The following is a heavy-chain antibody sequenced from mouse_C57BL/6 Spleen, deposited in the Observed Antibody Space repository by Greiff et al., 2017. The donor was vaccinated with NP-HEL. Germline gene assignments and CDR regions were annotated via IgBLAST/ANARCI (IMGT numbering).Heavy chain of an antibody. CDR3: ARGPYGPAWGYFDV. CDR2: IYPGDGDT. D-gene: IGHD3-3*01. V-gene: IGHV1-80*01. Sequence: QVQLKESGAELVKPGASVKISCKASGYAFSSYWMNWVKQRPGKGLEWIGQIYPGDGDTNYNGKFKGKATLTADKSSSTAYMQLSSLTSEDSAVYFCARGPYGPAWGYFDVWGTGTTVTVSS. CDR1: GYAFSSYW. J-gene: IGHJ1*03.